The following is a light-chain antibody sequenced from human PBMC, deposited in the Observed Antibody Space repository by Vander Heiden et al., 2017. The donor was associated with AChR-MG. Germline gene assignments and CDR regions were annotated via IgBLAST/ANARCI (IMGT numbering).Light chain of an antibody. CDR2: GNT. CDR3: QSYDSRLSGII. V-gene: IGLV1-40*01. J-gene: IGLJ2*01. CDR1: SSNIGADYD. Sequence: QSVLTQPPSVSGAPGQRATISCTGSSSNIGADYDVHWYQQLPATAPKLLIYGNTNRPSGVPDRFSASKSGTSASLSITGLQAEDEADYYCQSYDSRLSGIIFGGGTKLTVL.